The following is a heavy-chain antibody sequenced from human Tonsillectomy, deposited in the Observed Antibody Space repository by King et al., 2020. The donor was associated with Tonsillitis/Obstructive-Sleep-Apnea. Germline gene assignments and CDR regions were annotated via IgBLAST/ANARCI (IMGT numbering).Heavy chain of an antibody. Sequence: VQLVESGAEVKKPGASVKVSCKASGYTFTNYGISWVRQAPGQGLEWMGWISPYNGDTNYAQKLQDRVTMTTGTSTSTAYMELRSLRSDDTAVYYCASDSMSHYYDSSAYYTFDYWGQGTLVTVSS. J-gene: IGHJ4*02. CDR3: ASDSMSHYYDSSAYYTFDY. V-gene: IGHV1-18*01. CDR1: GYTFTNYG. CDR2: ISPYNGDT. D-gene: IGHD3-22*01.